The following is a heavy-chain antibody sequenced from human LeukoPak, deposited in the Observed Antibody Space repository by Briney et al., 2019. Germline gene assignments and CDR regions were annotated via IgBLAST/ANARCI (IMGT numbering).Heavy chain of an antibody. Sequence: ASVKVSCKASGYTFTSYAMHWVRQAPGQRLEWMGWINAGNGNTKYSQKFQGRVTITRDTSASTAYMELSSLRSEDTAVYYCARNGHSSGTNDYWGQGTLVTVSS. CDR2: INAGNGNT. D-gene: IGHD6-19*01. CDR1: GYTFTSYA. V-gene: IGHV1-3*01. CDR3: ARNGHSSGTNDY. J-gene: IGHJ4*02.